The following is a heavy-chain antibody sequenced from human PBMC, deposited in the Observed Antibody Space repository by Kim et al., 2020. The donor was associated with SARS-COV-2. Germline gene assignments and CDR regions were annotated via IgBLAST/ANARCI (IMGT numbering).Heavy chain of an antibody. CDR1: GGSISSDGYR. D-gene: IGHD3-10*01. Sequence: SETLSLTCTVSGGSISSDGYRWSWIRQHPGRGLEWIGYIHSSGGTSYNPSLKSRLSMSVDTSKNQFSLKLSSMTAADTAVYYCARDRFITIVRGTNYYYGMDVWGHGTTVTVSS. CDR2: IHSSGGT. CDR3: ARDRFITIVRGTNYYYGMDV. J-gene: IGHJ6*02. V-gene: IGHV4-31*03.